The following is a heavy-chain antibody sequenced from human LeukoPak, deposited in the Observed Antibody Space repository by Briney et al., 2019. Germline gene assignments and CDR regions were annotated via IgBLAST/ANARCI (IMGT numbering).Heavy chain of an antibody. CDR2: IYYSGTT. J-gene: IGHJ3*02. V-gene: IGHV4-39*07. CDR1: GGSISSTYY. D-gene: IGHD2-15*01. CDR3: ARRYCSGGSCYSERGAFDI. Sequence: PSETLSLTCTVSGGSISSTYYWDWIRQPPGKGLEWIGSIYYSGTTYYNLSLKSRVTISVDTSKNQFSLKLSSVTAADTAVYYCARRYCSGGSCYSERGAFDIWGQGTMVTVSS.